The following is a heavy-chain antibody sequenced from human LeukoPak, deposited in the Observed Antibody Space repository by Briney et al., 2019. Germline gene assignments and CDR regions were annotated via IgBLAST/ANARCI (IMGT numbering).Heavy chain of an antibody. V-gene: IGHV4-59*08. Sequence: SETLSLTCTVSGGSIRSYYWSWIRQPPGKGLEWVGYIFYSGTTDSNPSLKSRVTISVDTSKNQFSLKLSSVTAADTAVYYCERTYCSGGSCHFDYWGQGTLVTVSS. CDR3: ERTYCSGGSCHFDY. J-gene: IGHJ4*02. CDR1: GGSIRSYY. D-gene: IGHD2-15*01. CDR2: IFYSGTT.